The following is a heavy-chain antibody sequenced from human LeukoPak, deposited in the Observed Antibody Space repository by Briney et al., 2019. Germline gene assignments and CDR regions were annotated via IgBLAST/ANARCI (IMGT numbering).Heavy chain of an antibody. V-gene: IGHV4-59*01. CDR2: IDFSGST. CDR3: AGERYYHDSSAYYPAYYYYGTDV. J-gene: IGHJ6*02. Sequence: SETLSLTCTVSGGSISSSYWSWIRQPPGKGLEWIGYIDFSGSTSYNPSLRSRVTISVATSKNRFSLRLTSVTAADTAVYYCAGERYYHDSSAYYPAYYYYGTDVWGQGTTVTVSS. CDR1: GGSISSSY. D-gene: IGHD3-22*01.